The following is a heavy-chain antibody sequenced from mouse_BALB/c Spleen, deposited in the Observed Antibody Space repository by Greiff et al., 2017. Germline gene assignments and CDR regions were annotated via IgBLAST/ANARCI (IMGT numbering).Heavy chain of an antibody. Sequence: VQLKESGPGLVKPSQSLSLTCTVTGYSITSDYAWNWIRQFPGNKLEWMGYISYSGSTSYNPSLKSRISITRDTSKNQFFLQLNSVTTEDTATYYCARVGGYFDVWGAGTTVTVSS. CDR1: GYSITSDYA. CDR3: ARVGGYFDV. V-gene: IGHV3-2*02. CDR2: ISYSGST. D-gene: IGHD1-1*01. J-gene: IGHJ1*01.